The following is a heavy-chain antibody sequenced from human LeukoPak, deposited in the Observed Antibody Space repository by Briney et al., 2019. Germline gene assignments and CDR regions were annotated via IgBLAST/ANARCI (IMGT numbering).Heavy chain of an antibody. Sequence: ASVKVSCKASGYAITSYYMHWVRQAPGQGLEWMGTVHPNGDNRTYAQRFQGRVTMTRGTSTSTVYMDLSSLRSEDTAVYYCAREAIAAGKNFDYWGQGTQVTVSS. J-gene: IGHJ4*02. V-gene: IGHV1-46*01. D-gene: IGHD6-25*01. CDR3: AREAIAAGKNFDY. CDR1: GYAITSYY. CDR2: VHPNGDNR.